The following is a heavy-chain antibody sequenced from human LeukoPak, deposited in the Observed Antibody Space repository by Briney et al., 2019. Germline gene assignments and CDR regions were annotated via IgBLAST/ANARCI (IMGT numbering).Heavy chain of an antibody. D-gene: IGHD6-13*01. CDR1: GGSISSSSYY. V-gene: IGHV4-39*02. CDR2: IYYSGST. J-gene: IGHJ4*02. CDR3: ARDLGAAGTDY. Sequence: SETLSLTCTVSGGSISSSSYYWGWIRQPPGKGLEWIGSIYYSGSTYYNPSLKSRVTISVDTSKNQFSLKLSSVTAADTAVYYCARDLGAAGTDYWGQGTLVTVSS.